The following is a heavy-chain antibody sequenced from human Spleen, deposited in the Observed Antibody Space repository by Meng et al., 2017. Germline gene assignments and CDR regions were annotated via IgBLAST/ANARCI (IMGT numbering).Heavy chain of an antibody. CDR2: IYHSGST. J-gene: IGHJ2*01. CDR1: GGSISSGGYY. Sequence: SETLSLTCTVSGGSISSGGYYWNWIRQHPGKGLEWIGYIYHSGSTYYNPSLKSRVTISVDTSKNQFSLKLSSVTAADTAVYYCARDPSGYQQLFDLWGRGTLVTVSS. V-gene: IGHV4-31*03. D-gene: IGHD6-25*01. CDR3: ARDPSGYQQLFDL.